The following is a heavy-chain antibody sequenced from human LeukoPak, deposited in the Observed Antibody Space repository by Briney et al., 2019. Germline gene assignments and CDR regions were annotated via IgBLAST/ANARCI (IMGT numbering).Heavy chain of an antibody. D-gene: IGHD2-2*01. CDR3: ASYCSSTSCYGEGI. Sequence: SETLSLTCTVSGGSISSSSYYWGWIRQPPGKGLEWIGYIYYSGSTNYNPSLKSRVTISVDTSKNQFSLKLSSVTAADTAVYYCASYCSSTSCYGEGIWGQGTMVTVSS. CDR2: IYYSGST. V-gene: IGHV4-61*05. CDR1: GGSISSSSYY. J-gene: IGHJ3*02.